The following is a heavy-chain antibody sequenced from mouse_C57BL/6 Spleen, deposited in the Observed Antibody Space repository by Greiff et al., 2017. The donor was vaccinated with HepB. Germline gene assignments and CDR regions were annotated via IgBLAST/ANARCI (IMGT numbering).Heavy chain of an antibody. CDR3: TRSTMVTTRNYYAMDY. Sequence: VQLQQSGAELVRPGASVTLSCKASGYTFTDYEMHWVKQTPVHGLEWIGAIDPETGGTAYNQKFKGKAILTAYKSSSTAYMELRSLTSEDSAVYYCTRSTMVTTRNYYAMDYWGQGTSVTVSS. J-gene: IGHJ4*01. CDR1: GYTFTDYE. V-gene: IGHV1-15*01. CDR2: IDPETGGT. D-gene: IGHD2-2*01.